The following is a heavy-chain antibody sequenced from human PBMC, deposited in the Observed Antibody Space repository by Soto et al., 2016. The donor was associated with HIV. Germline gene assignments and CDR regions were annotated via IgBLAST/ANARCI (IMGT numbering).Heavy chain of an antibody. CDR2: ITPNSGGT. J-gene: IGHJ4*02. D-gene: IGHD3-10*01. CDR3: ARAFNYYFGSGNYYFDY. CDR1: GYTFTTYY. Sequence: QVQLVQSGAEVKKPGASVKVSCKASGYTFTTYYMHWVRQAPGQGLEWMGWITPNSGGTNYAQKFRGRVTMTRDTSISTAYMELSRLRSDDTAVYYCARAFNYYFGSGNYYFDYWGQGTPVTVSS. V-gene: IGHV1-2*02.